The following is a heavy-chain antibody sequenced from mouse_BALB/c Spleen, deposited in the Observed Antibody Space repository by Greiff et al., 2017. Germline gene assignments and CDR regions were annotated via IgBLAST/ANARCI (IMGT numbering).Heavy chain of an antibody. CDR1: GFTFSSFG. CDR2: ISSGSSTI. J-gene: IGHJ2*01. Sequence: EVKVEESGGGLVQPGGSRKLSCAASGFTFSSFGMHWVRQAPEKGLEWVAYISSGSSTIYYADTVKGRFTISRDNPKNTLFLQMTSLRSEDTAMYYCASWDLDYWGQGTTLTVSS. D-gene: IGHD4-1*01. CDR3: ASWDLDY. V-gene: IGHV5-17*02.